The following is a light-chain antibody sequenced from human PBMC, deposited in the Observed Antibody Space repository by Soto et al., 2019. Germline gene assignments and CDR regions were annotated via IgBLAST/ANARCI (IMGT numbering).Light chain of an antibody. Sequence: DIQMTLSPSTLSASAGDRVTITCRASQSINSWLAWYQQKPVKAPKLLIYKASSLHSGVPSRFSGSGSGTEFTLTISSLQPDDFATYYCHQYNTKPVSFGGGTKVEIK. CDR1: QSINSW. V-gene: IGKV1-5*03. CDR3: HQYNTKPVS. CDR2: KAS. J-gene: IGKJ4*01.